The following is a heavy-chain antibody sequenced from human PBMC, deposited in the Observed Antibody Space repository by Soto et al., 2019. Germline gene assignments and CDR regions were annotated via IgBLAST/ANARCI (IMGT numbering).Heavy chain of an antibody. CDR3: ASTLASGSFYYGLDV. D-gene: IGHD2-15*01. J-gene: IGHJ6*02. Sequence: SETLSLTCTVSGDSISAYYWSWIRQPPGKGLEWVGYIYYSGTTTYNPSLKSRVTISVDTSKNQFSLRLNSVTAADTAVYYCASTLASGSFYYGLDVWGQGTTVTV. V-gene: IGHV4-59*08. CDR2: IYYSGTT. CDR1: GDSISAYY.